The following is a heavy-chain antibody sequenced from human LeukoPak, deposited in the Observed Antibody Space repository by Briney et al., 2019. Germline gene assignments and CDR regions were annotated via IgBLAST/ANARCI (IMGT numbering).Heavy chain of an antibody. CDR1: GFTFSSYA. CDR3: AKAGYYDSSGYSDY. D-gene: IGHD3-22*01. CDR2: ISGSGGST. Sequence: GGPLRLSCAASGFTFSSYAMSWVRQAPGKGLEWVSAISGSGGSTYYADSVKGRFTISRDNSKNTLYLQMNSLRAEDTAVYYCAKAGYYDSSGYSDYWGQGTLVTVSS. V-gene: IGHV3-23*01. J-gene: IGHJ4*02.